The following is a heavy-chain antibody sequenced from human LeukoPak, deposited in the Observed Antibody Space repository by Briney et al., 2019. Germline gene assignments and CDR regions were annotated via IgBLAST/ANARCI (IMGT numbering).Heavy chain of an antibody. CDR1: GYTFTGYY. D-gene: IGHD5-18*01. J-gene: IGHJ5*02. CDR3: ARDTAMFPNWFDP. Sequence: GASVKVSCKASGYTFTGYYMHWVRQAPGQGLEWMGWINPNSGGTNYAQKFQGRVTMTRDTSISTAYMELSRLRSDDTAVYYCARDTAMFPNWFDPRGQGTLVTVSS. V-gene: IGHV1-2*02. CDR2: INPNSGGT.